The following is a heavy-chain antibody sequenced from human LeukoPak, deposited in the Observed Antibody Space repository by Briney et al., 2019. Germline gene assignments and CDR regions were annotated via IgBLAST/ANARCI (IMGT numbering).Heavy chain of an antibody. D-gene: IGHD2-2*01. CDR2: ISGSGGST. V-gene: IGHV3-23*01. Sequence: GSLRLSCAASGFTFSSYAMSWVRQAPGKGLEWVSAISGSGGSTYYADSVKGRFTISRDNSKNTLYLQMNSLRAEDTAVYYCAKVRGYDIVVVPAATVFDYWGQGTLVTVSS. CDR3: AKVRGYDIVVVPAATVFDY. CDR1: GFTFSSYA. J-gene: IGHJ4*02.